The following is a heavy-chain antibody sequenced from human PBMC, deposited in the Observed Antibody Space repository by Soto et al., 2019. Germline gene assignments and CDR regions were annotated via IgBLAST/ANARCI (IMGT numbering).Heavy chain of an antibody. CDR3: ARAVRVELYYFDY. CDR2: IYHSGST. Sequence: SETLSLTCAVSGGSISSGGYSWSWIRQPPGKGLEWIGYIYHSGSTYYNPSLKSRVTISVDRSKNQFSLKLSSVTAADTAVYYCARAVRVELYYFDYWGQGTLVTVSS. CDR1: GGSISSGGYS. V-gene: IGHV4-30-2*01. J-gene: IGHJ4*02. D-gene: IGHD1-1*01.